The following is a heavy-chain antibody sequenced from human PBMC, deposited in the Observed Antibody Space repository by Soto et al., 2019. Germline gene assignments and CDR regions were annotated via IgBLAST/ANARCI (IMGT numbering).Heavy chain of an antibody. CDR2: IYSGGST. D-gene: IGHD6-13*01. Sequence: GGSLRLSCAASGFTVSSNYMSWVRQAPGKGLKWVSVIYSGGSTYYADSVKGRFTISRDNSKNTLYLQMNSLRAEDTAVYYCARDSGYSSSWYLDEYYFDYWGQGTLVTVSS. CDR3: ARDSGYSSSWYLDEYYFDY. CDR1: GFTVSSNY. V-gene: IGHV3-66*01. J-gene: IGHJ4*02.